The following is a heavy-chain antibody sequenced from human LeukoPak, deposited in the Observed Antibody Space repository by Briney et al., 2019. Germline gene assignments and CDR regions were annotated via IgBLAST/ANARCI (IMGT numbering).Heavy chain of an antibody. CDR2: ISNSSTYI. D-gene: IGHD3-22*01. CDR3: ARAPADSSGYYYSFDY. Sequence: PGGSLRLSCAASGFTFSSYSMNRVRQAAGKGLEWVSSISNSSTYIYYADSVKGRFTISRDNAKNSLYLQMNSLRAEDTAVYYCARAPADSSGYYYSFDYWGQGTLVTVSS. CDR1: GFTFSSYS. J-gene: IGHJ4*02. V-gene: IGHV3-21*01.